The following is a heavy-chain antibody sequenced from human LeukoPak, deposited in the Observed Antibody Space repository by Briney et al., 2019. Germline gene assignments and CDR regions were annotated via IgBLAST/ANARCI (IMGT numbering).Heavy chain of an antibody. CDR2: IYTSGSA. CDR3: ARDSYYYDSSGYSALDI. J-gene: IGHJ3*02. D-gene: IGHD3-22*01. Sequence: SQTLSLTCTVSGGSISSGRYYWSRIRQPAEKGLEWIGRIYTSGSAKYNPSLKSRVTISADSSKNQFSLKLSSVTDADTAMYYCARDSYYYDSSGYSALDIWGQGTMVTVS. V-gene: IGHV4-61*02. CDR1: GGSISSGRYY.